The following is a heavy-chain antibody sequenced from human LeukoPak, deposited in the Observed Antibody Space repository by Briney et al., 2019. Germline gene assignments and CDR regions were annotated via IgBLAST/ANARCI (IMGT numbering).Heavy chain of an antibody. J-gene: IGHJ3*02. CDR3: ARGGDGWGAFDI. CDR2: ISSDGGTT. Sequence: PGGSLRLSCAASGFTFSSYWMHGVRQVPGKGLVGVSRISSDGGTTHYAESVKDRVTISRDYAKNTLYREMNSLRSEDTAVYYCARGGDGWGAFDIWGRGTMVTVSS. CDR1: GFTFSSYW. D-gene: IGHD5-12*01. V-gene: IGHV3-74*01.